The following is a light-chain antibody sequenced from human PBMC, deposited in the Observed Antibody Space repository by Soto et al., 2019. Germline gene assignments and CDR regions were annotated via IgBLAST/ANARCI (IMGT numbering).Light chain of an antibody. CDR2: AAS. Sequence: DVQMTQSPSSLSASVGDRVTITCRASQGFRNGLAWYQQKPGKAPKRLIYAASSLETGVPSRFSGSGSGTEFILTISSLQPEDFATYYCLQHDSFPLTFGGGTKVEIK. V-gene: IGKV1-17*01. CDR3: LQHDSFPLT. CDR1: QGFRNG. J-gene: IGKJ4*01.